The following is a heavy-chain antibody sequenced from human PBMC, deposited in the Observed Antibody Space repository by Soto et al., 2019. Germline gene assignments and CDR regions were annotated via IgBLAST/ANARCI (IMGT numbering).Heavy chain of an antibody. D-gene: IGHD3-22*01. J-gene: IGHJ6*02. V-gene: IGHV3-48*02. CDR2: ISSSSSTI. CDR1: GFTFSSYS. CDR3: ANTYYYDSSRYSAKTTSDDYGMDV. Sequence: PWGSLRLSCAASGFTFSSYSMNWVRQAPGKGLEWVSYISSSSSTIYYADSVKGRFTISRDNAKNSLYLQMNSLRDEDTAVYYCANTYYYDSSRYSAKTTSDDYGMDVWGQGTTVTVSS.